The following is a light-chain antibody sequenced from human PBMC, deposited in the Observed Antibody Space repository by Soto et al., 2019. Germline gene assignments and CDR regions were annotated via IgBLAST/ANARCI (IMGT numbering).Light chain of an antibody. CDR1: QSISSW. V-gene: IGKV1-5*03. Sequence: DIEVTPTTSMLSASVGYRVTITCRDSQSISSWLAWYQQKPGKAPKLLIYKASSLESGVPSRFSGSGSGTELTLTISSLQPDDFATYLRSQYNSYWTFGQGTKVDI. CDR2: KAS. CDR3: SQYNSYWT. J-gene: IGKJ1*01.